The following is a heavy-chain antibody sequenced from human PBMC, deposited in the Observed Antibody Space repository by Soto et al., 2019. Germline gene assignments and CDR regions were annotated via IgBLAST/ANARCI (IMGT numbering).Heavy chain of an antibody. CDR2: ISLYSDGN. Sequence: GASVKVSFKTSGYTFSNYGITWVRQAPGQPLEGLGCISLYSDGNTYAQRFQGRVSIPTDTSTTTAYMELRSLRSDDTAVYSCARVVPGAEAWFGPWGQGTLVTVSS. CDR1: GYTFSNYG. J-gene: IGHJ5*02. D-gene: IGHD2-2*01. CDR3: ARVVPGAEAWFGP. V-gene: IGHV1-18*01.